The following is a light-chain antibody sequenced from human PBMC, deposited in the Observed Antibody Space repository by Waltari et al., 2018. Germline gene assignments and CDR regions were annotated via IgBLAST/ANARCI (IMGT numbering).Light chain of an antibody. J-gene: IGLJ2*01. CDR3: SSRELSGHVV. V-gene: IGLV3-19*01. CDR2: VRN. CDR1: TLRSFF. Sequence: SSALPQHPAVFVVLGQTVRLTCPVDTLRSFFGNLCRQKTEQAPELVIYVRNNRPSGMPDRFSCSSSGNTASLIITGAQAEDDAYYYCSSRELSGHVVFGGGTRLTVL.